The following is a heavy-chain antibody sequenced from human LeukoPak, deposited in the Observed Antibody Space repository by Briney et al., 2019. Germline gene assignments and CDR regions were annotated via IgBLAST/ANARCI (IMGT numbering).Heavy chain of an antibody. D-gene: IGHD1-26*01. CDR3: ASAGYYRYVLDV. V-gene: IGHV4-39*01. J-gene: IGHJ4*02. CDR1: GGSIHQRIFH. Sequence: SETLSLTCLISGGSIHQRIFHGVWIRQPPGKGLEWIGSIYYSGSTYYNPSLKSRVTISVDTSKNKFSPKPSSVTAADTAVYYSASAGYYRYVLDVWGKGTLVTVSS. CDR2: IYYSGST.